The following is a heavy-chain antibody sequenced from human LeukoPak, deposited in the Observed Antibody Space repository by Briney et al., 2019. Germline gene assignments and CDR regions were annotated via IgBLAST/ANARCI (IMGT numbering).Heavy chain of an antibody. J-gene: IGHJ4*02. CDR3: AREKNDFWSGYSDY. V-gene: IGHV1-18*01. CDR1: GYTFTSYG. CDR2: ISAYNGNT. D-gene: IGHD3-3*01. Sequence: ASVKVSCKASGYTFTSYGISWVRQAPGQGLEWMGWISAYNGNTNYAQKLQGRVTMTTDTSTSTAYMELRSLRSDDTAVYYRAREKNDFWSGYSDYWGQGTLVTVSS.